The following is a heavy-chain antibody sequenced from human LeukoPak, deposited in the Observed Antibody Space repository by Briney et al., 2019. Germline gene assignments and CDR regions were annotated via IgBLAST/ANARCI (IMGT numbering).Heavy chain of an antibody. CDR2: ISHNGATT. CDR3: ARVGGIAVAGHVDY. V-gene: IGHV3-64*01. D-gene: IGHD6-19*01. Sequence: GGSLRLSCAASGFTFSSYAVFWVRQAPGKGLEFVSGISHNGATTYYANSVKGRFTISRDNSKNTLYLQMGSLRAEDMAVYYCARVGGIAVAGHVDYWGQGTLVTVPS. CDR1: GFTFSSYA. J-gene: IGHJ4*02.